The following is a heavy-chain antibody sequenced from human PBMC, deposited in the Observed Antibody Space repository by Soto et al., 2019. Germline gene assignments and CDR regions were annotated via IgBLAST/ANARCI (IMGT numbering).Heavy chain of an antibody. D-gene: IGHD3-9*01. CDR2: IYHSGST. CDR1: GGSISSGGYS. V-gene: IGHV4-30-2*01. J-gene: IGHJ6*02. Sequence: SETLSLTCAVSGGSISSGGYSWSWIRQPPGKGLEWIGYIYHSGSTYYNPSLKSRVTISVDRSKNQFSLKLSSVTAEDTAVYYCAKARILTVYSTPKFSYYYVMDVWGQGTTVTVSS. CDR3: AKARILTVYSTPKFSYYYVMDV.